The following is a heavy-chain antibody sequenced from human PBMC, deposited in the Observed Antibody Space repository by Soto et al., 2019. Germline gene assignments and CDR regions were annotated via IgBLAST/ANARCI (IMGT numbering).Heavy chain of an antibody. D-gene: IGHD2-15*01. Sequence: EEQLLESGGGLVQPGGSLRISCVASGFTFSSSAMNWVRQAPGKGLEWVSTFGTSANKTYYADSVRGRFTISRDNSKNTLYLQMNSLRVDDTAVYYCAKARRLLKRGGAFDIWGQGTMVTVSS. CDR1: GFTFSSSA. J-gene: IGHJ3*02. V-gene: IGHV3-23*01. CDR2: FGTSANKT. CDR3: AKARRLLKRGGAFDI.